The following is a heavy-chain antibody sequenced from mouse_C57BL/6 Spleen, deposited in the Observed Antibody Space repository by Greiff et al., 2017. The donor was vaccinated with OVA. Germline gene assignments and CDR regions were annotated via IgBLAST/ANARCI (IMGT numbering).Heavy chain of an antibody. D-gene: IGHD2-4*01. CDR3: ARDDYGDWYFDV. V-gene: IGHV1-54*01. CDR1: GYAFTNYL. CDR2: VNPGSGGT. J-gene: IGHJ1*03. Sequence: LVESGAELVRPGTSVKVSCKASGYAFTNYLIEWVKQRPGQGLEWIGVVNPGSGGTNYNEKFKGKATLTADKSSSTAYMQLSSLTSEDSAVYFCARDDYGDWYFDVWGTGTTVTVSS.